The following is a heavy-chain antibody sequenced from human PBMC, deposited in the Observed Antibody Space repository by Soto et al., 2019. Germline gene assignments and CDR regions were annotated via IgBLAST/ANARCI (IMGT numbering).Heavy chain of an antibody. J-gene: IGHJ3*02. CDR3: ARPRRDGYNYGAGAFDI. Sequence: PXESLLVSSKGSGYSFTSYWIGWVRQMPGKGLQWMGIIYPGDSDTRYSPSFQGQVTISADKSISTAYLQWSSLKASDTAMYYCARPRRDGYNYGAGAFDIWGQGTMVTVS. CDR1: GYSFTSYW. V-gene: IGHV5-51*01. D-gene: IGHD5-12*01. CDR2: IYPGDSDT.